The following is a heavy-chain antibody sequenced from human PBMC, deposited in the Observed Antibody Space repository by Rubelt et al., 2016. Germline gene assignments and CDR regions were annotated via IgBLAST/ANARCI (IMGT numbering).Heavy chain of an antibody. CDR1: GFTFSSYA. CDR3: ARMHGSGSSFYYYYGMDV. Sequence: SGFTFSSYAIHWVRQAPGKGLEYASAISSNGGSTYYADSVKGRFTISRDNSKTTLYLQMSSLRAEDTPVYYFARMHGSGSSFYYYYGMDVWRQGTTVTVSS. J-gene: IGHJ6*02. D-gene: IGHD3-10*01. V-gene: IGHV3-64*04. CDR2: ISSNGGST.